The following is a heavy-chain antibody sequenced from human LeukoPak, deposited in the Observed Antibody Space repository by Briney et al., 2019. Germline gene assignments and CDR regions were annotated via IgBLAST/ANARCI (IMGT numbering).Heavy chain of an antibody. V-gene: IGHV1-24*01. J-gene: IGHJ5*02. CDR2: FDPEDGET. CDR3: AKDWIAARDNWFDP. D-gene: IGHD6-6*01. CDR1: GYTLTELS. Sequence: ASVKVSCKVSGYTLTELSMHWVRQAPGKGLEWMGGFDPEDGETIYAQKFQGRVTMTEDTSTDTAYMELNSLRAEDTAVYYCAKDWIAARDNWFDPWGQGTLVTVSS.